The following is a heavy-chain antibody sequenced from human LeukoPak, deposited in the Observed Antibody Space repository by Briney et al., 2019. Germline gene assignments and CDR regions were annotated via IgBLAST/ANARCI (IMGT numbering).Heavy chain of an antibody. D-gene: IGHD2-15*01. V-gene: IGHV3-23*01. CDR3: LRSGGGRASN. CDR1: GFTFSSYG. CDR2: ISGSGGST. J-gene: IGHJ4*02. Sequence: GGTLRLSCAASGFTFSSYGMSWVRQAPGKGLEWVSAISGSGGSTFYADSVKGRFTISRDNSKNTLYLQMSSLRAEDTAVYYCLRSGGGRASNWGQGTLVTVSS.